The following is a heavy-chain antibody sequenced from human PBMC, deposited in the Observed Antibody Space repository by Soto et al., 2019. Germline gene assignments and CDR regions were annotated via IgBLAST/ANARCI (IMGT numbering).Heavy chain of an antibody. CDR1: GYSFSSYD. Sequence: ASVKVSCKTSGYSFSSYDINWVRQTTGQGLEWMGWMNPNSGNTGYAQKFKGRVTMTRNTSISTVYMELSSLEIDDSAVYFCARGALYHSGSYHVEVWGMGSTVTVSS. J-gene: IGHJ6*04. V-gene: IGHV1-8*01. D-gene: IGHD3-10*01. CDR3: ARGALYHSGSYHVEV. CDR2: MNPNSGNT.